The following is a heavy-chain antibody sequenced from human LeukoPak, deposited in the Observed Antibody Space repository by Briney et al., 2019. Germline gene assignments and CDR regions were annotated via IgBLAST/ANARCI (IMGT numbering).Heavy chain of an antibody. CDR2: IYYSGST. J-gene: IGHJ5*02. D-gene: IGHD2-2*02. V-gene: IGHV4-39*01. CDR3: ARSGALYLGWFDP. Sequence: SETLSLTCTVSGGSISSSYYWGWIRQPPGEGLEWIGSIYYSGSTYYNPSLKSRVTISVDTSKNQFSLKLSSVTAADTAVYYCARSGALYLGWFDPWGQGTLVTVSS. CDR1: GGSISSSYY.